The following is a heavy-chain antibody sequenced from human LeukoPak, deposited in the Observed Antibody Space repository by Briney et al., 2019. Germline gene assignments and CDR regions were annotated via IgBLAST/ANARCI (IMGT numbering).Heavy chain of an antibody. CDR2: TYYRSKWYN. J-gene: IGHJ4*02. D-gene: IGHD6-19*01. V-gene: IGHV6-1*01. CDR3: ARGDSSGWPYFDY. CDR1: GDSVSSNSAA. Sequence: SQTLSLTFAISGDSVSSNSAAWNWLRQSPSRGLEWLGRTYYRSKWYNDYAVSVKSRITINPDTSKNQFSLQLNSVSPEDTAVYYCARGDSSGWPYFDYWGQGTLVTVSS.